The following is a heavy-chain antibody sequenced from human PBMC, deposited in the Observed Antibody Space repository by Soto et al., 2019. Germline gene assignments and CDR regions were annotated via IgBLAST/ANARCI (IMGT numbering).Heavy chain of an antibody. CDR1: GYTFTGYH. D-gene: IGHD1-26*01. CDR2: IIPSSGST. V-gene: IGHV1-2*02. CDR3: ARDQYSGSFLY. Sequence: QVHLEQSGAEVKKAGASVKVSCKASGYTFTGYHMHWVRQAPGQGVEWMGWIIPSSGSTNYAQKFQGRVTMTRDTSITTAYIELSMLTSDDTAVYFCARDQYSGSFLYWGQGTLVTVSS. J-gene: IGHJ4*02.